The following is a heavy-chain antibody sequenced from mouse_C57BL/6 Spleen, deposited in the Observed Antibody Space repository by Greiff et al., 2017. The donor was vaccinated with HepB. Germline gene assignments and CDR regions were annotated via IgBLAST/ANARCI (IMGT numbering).Heavy chain of an antibody. D-gene: IGHD2-4*01. CDR1: GYTFTSYW. J-gene: IGHJ2*01. Sequence: VQLQQPGAELVKPGASVKLSCKASGYTFTSYWMHWVKQRPGRGLEWIGRIDPNSGGTKYNEKFKSKATLTVDKPSSTAYMQRSSLTSEDSAVYSCALYDYDRAYYFDYWGQGTTLTFSS. CDR3: ALYDYDRAYYFDY. V-gene: IGHV1-72*01. CDR2: IDPNSGGT.